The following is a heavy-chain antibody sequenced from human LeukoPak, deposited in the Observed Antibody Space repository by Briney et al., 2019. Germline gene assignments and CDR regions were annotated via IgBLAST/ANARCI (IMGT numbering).Heavy chain of an antibody. CDR3: ARDVVPFWSGYYSWFDP. J-gene: IGHJ5*02. V-gene: IGHV1-2*02. CDR2: INPNSGGT. CDR1: GYTFTGYY. Sequence: GASVKVSCKASGYTFTGYYMHWVRQAPGQGLEWMGRINPNSGGTNYAQKFQGRVTMTRDTSISTAYMELSRLRSDDTAVYYCARDVVPFWSGYYSWFDPWGQGTLVTVSS. D-gene: IGHD3-3*01.